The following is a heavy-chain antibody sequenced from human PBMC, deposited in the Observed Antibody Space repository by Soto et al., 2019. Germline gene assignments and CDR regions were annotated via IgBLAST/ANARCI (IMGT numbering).Heavy chain of an antibody. CDR3: ARGPQWLVSYYFDY. CDR2: INHSGST. V-gene: IGHV4-34*01. J-gene: IGHJ4*02. D-gene: IGHD6-19*01. CDR1: GGSFSGYY. Sequence: PSETLSLTCAVYGGSFSGYYWSWIRQPPGKGLEWIGEINHSGSTNYNPSLKSRVTISVDTSKNQFSLKLSSVTAADTAVYDCARGPQWLVSYYFDYWGQGTLVTVSS.